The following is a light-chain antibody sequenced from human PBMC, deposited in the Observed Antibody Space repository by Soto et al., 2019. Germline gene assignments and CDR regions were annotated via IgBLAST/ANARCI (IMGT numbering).Light chain of an antibody. V-gene: IGKV2D-29*02. CDR1: QSLLHITGETF. Sequence: VVTQNPLSLSVTAGEPASISCKSSQSLLHITGETFLFWYLQKPGQSPQLLIYEVSTRVSGVPDRFSGSGSGTDFTLEISRVETDDVGIYYCMQSTQLPPTFGQGTLLEIK. CDR3: MQSTQLPPT. J-gene: IGKJ5*01. CDR2: EVS.